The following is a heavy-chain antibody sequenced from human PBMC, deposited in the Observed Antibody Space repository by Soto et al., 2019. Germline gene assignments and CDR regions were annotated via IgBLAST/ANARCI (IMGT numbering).Heavy chain of an antibody. CDR1: GSSISSGGNY. D-gene: IGHD3-22*01. Sequence: QVQLQESGPGLVKPSQTLSVTCTVSGSSISSGGNYRSGIRQHPGKGQEWIGYIYYSGSTYYNPSLKSRVTISVDTSKNQFSLKLSSVTAADTAVYYCARDSSGYYPSGTGYFDLWGRGTLVTVSS. J-gene: IGHJ2*01. CDR2: IYYSGST. V-gene: IGHV4-31*03. CDR3: ARDSSGYYPSGTGYFDL.